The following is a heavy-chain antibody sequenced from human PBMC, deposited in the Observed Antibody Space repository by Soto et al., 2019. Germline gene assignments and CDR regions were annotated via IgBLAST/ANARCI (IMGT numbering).Heavy chain of an antibody. CDR3: AKEPIIIEYSSSSRYFDL. J-gene: IGHJ2*01. Sequence: GGSLRLSCAASGFTFSSYAMSWVRQAPGKGLEWVSAISGSGGSTYYADSVKGRFTISRDNSKNTLYLQMNSLRAEDTAVYYCAKEPIIIEYSSSSRYFDLWGRGTLVTGS. CDR1: GFTFSSYA. CDR2: ISGSGGST. V-gene: IGHV3-23*01. D-gene: IGHD6-6*01.